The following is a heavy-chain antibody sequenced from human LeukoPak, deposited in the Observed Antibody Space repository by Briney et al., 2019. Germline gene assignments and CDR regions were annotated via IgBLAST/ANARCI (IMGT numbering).Heavy chain of an antibody. Sequence: PSETLSLTCTVSGGSINAYYWSWIRQPPGKGLEWIAYVRDNGENNYNPSLKSRVAISVDTANNQISLRLNFVTAADTAIYYCARQPTNTAAFDIWGLGTMVTVSS. V-gene: IGHV4-59*08. CDR1: GGSINAYY. D-gene: IGHD5-18*01. CDR3: ARQPTNTAAFDI. J-gene: IGHJ3*02. CDR2: VRDNGEN.